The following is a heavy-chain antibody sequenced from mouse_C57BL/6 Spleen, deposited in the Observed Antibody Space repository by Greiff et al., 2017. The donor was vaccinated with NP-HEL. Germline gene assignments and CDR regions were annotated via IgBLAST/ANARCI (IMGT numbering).Heavy chain of an antibody. V-gene: IGHV5-16*01. CDR3: ARELGRAFDY. D-gene: IGHD4-1*01. CDR2: INYDGSST. CDR1: GFTFSDYY. J-gene: IGHJ2*01. Sequence: EVMLVESEGGLVQPGSSIKLSCTASGFTFSDYYMAWVRQVPEKGLEWVANINYDGSSTYYLDSLKSRFIISRDNAKNILYLQMSSLKSEDTATYYCARELGRAFDYWGQGTTLTVSS.